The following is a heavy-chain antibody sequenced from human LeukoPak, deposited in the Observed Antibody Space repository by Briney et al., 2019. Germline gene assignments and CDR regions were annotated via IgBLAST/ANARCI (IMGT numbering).Heavy chain of an antibody. J-gene: IGHJ4*02. CDR1: GFTFTGYY. D-gene: IGHD5-18*01. CDR2: INPNSGGT. CDR3: ARDRGGWDTRDY. Sequence: GASVNVSCKAYGFTFTGYYIHWVRQAPGQGLEWMGWINPNSGGTNYAQKFQGRVTMTRDTSISTAYMELTRLRSDDTAVYYCARDRGGWDTRDYWGQGTLVTVSS. V-gene: IGHV1-2*02.